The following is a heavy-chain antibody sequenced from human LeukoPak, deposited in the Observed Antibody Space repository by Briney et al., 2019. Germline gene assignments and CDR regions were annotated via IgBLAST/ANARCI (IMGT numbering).Heavy chain of an antibody. CDR3: ASNYYGSGSLDY. CDR2: IYYSGST. V-gene: IGHV4-61*05. D-gene: IGHD3-10*01. Sequence: SETLSLTCTVSDDSIRSNNYYWGWIRQPPGKGLEWIGYIYYSGSTNYNPSLKSRVTISVDTSKNQFSLKLSSVTAADTAVYYCASNYYGSGSLDYWGQGNLVTVSS. CDR1: DDSIRSNNYY. J-gene: IGHJ4*02.